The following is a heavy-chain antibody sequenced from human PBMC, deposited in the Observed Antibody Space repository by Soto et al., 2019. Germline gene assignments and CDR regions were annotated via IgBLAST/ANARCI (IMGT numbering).Heavy chain of an antibody. CDR3: AKDPGYYDSSGYLALLDY. D-gene: IGHD3-22*01. V-gene: IGHV3-23*01. CDR1: GFTFSSYA. J-gene: IGHJ4*02. Sequence: GGSLRLSCAASGFTFSSYAMSWVRQAPGKGLEWVSAISGSGGSTYYADSVKGRFTISRDNSKNTLYLQMNSLRAEDTAVYYCAKDPGYYDSSGYLALLDYWGQGTLVTVS. CDR2: ISGSGGST.